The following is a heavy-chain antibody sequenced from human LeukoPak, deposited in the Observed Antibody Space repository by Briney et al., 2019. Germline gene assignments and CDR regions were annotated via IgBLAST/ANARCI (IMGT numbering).Heavy chain of an antibody. CDR3: ARGDQLENNWFDP. Sequence: GGSLRLSCAASGFTVSSNYMSWVRPAPGKGLEWVSVIYSGGSTYYADSVKGRFTISRDNSKNTLYLQMNSLRAEDTAVYYCARGDQLENNWFDPWGQGTLVTVSS. CDR2: IYSGGST. CDR1: GFTVSSNY. D-gene: IGHD1-1*01. J-gene: IGHJ5*02. V-gene: IGHV3-53*01.